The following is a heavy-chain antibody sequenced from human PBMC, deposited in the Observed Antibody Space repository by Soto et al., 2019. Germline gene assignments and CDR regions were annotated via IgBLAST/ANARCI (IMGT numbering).Heavy chain of an antibody. Sequence: SETLSLTCTVSGGSISSYYWSWIRQPPGKGLEWIGYIYYSGSTNYNPSLKSRVTISVDTSKNQFSLKLSSVTAADTAVYYCARHLAVVAGGHDAFDIWGQGTMVTVSS. CDR1: GGSISSYY. CDR2: IYYSGST. V-gene: IGHV4-59*08. D-gene: IGHD2-15*01. CDR3: ARHLAVVAGGHDAFDI. J-gene: IGHJ3*02.